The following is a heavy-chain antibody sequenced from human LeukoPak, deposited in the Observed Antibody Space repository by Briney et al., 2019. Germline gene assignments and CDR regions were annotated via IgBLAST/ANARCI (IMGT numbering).Heavy chain of an antibody. V-gene: IGHV3-23*01. Sequence: GGSLRLSCAASGFTFDTYAMSWVRQAPGQGLEWVSYISNSRGTTYYAGSVKGRLTISRDNSKNSLYLQMNSLRAEDTAVYSCARAGSSQWLVDLFDFWGQGTLVTVSS. D-gene: IGHD6-19*01. CDR3: ARAGSSQWLVDLFDF. CDR1: GFTFDTYA. CDR2: ISNSRGTT. J-gene: IGHJ4*02.